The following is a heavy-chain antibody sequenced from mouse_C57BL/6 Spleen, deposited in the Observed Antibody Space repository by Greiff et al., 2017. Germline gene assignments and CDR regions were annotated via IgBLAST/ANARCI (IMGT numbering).Heavy chain of an antibody. CDR1: GFTFSSYA. J-gene: IGHJ2*01. V-gene: IGHV5-4*01. Sequence: EVQLQESGGGLVKPGGSLKLSCAASGFTFSSYAMSWVRQTPEKRLEWVATISDGGSYTYYPDNVKGRFTISRDNAKNNLYLQMSHLKSEDTAMYYCARDNYYGSYFDYWGQGTTLTVSS. D-gene: IGHD1-1*01. CDR2: ISDGGSYT. CDR3: ARDNYYGSYFDY.